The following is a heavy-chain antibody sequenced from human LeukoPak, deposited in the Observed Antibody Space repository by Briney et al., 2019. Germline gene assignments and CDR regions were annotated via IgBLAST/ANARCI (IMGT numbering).Heavy chain of an antibody. CDR3: AKGWSGYVTGTTYLGY. CDR1: GFTFSSYA. J-gene: IGHJ4*02. CDR2: ISGSGGST. V-gene: IGHV3-23*01. Sequence: PGGSLRLSCAASGFTFSSYAMSWVRQAPGKGLEWVSAISGSGGSTYYADSVKGRFTISRDNSKNTLYLQMNSLRAEDTAVYYCAKGWSGYVTGTTYLGYWGQETLVTVSS. D-gene: IGHD1-20*01.